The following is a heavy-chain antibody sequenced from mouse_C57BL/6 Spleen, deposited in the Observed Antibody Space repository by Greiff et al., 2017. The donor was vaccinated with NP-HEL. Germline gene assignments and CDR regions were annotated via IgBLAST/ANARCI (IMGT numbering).Heavy chain of an antibody. Sequence: EVQLVESGGGLVQPGGSLSLSCAASGFTFTDYYMSWVRQPPGKALEWLGFIRNKANGYTTEYSASVKGRFTISRDNSQSILYLQMNALRAEDSATYYCARHYYGSSYDYFDYWGQGTTLTVSS. V-gene: IGHV7-3*01. CDR3: ARHYYGSSYDYFDY. CDR2: IRNKANGYTT. J-gene: IGHJ2*01. CDR1: GFTFTDYY. D-gene: IGHD1-1*01.